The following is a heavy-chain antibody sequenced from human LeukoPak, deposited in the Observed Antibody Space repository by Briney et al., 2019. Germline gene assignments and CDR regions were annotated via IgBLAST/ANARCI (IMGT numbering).Heavy chain of an antibody. CDR3: AKDPLHPLRSDYFDY. CDR1: GFTFSTFW. Sequence: GGSLRLSCAASGFTFSTFWMHWVRQAPGKGLVWVSRINTNGSPTQYADSVKGRFTISRDNSKNTLYLQMNSLRAEDTAVYYCAKDPLHPLRSDYFDYWGQGTLVTVSS. CDR2: INTNGSPT. J-gene: IGHJ4*02. D-gene: IGHD4-17*01. V-gene: IGHV3-74*01.